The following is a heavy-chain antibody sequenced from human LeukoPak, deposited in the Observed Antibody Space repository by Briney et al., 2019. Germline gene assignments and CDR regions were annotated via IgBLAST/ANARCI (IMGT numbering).Heavy chain of an antibody. CDR3: ARDRYYDSSGYYSDAFDI. V-gene: IGHV4-39*07. Sequence: SETLSLTCTVSGGSISSSSYYWGWIRLPPGKGLEWIGSIYYSGSTYYNPSLKSRVTISVDTSKNQFSLKLSSVTAADTAVYYCARDRYYDSSGYYSDAFDIWGQGTMVTVSS. CDR2: IYYSGST. CDR1: GGSISSSSYY. J-gene: IGHJ3*02. D-gene: IGHD3-22*01.